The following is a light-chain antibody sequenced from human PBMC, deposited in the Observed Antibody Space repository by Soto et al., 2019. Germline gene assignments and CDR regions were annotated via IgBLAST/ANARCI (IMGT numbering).Light chain of an antibody. Sequence: QSALTQPASVSGSPGQSVTISCTGTSSDIGRYKFVSWFQQHPGKAPKLLIFEGTNRPSGVSNRFSGSKSGNTASLTISGLQAEDEADYYCSSYTSIITVVFGGGTKLTVL. CDR2: EGT. CDR3: SSYTSIITVV. CDR1: SSDIGRYKF. J-gene: IGLJ2*01. V-gene: IGLV2-14*01.